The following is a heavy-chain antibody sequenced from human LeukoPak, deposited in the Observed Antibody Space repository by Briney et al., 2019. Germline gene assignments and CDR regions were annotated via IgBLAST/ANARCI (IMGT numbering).Heavy chain of an antibody. J-gene: IGHJ4*02. V-gene: IGHV1-69*06. CDR3: ASYCSSASCYADY. D-gene: IGHD2-2*01. CDR2: IIPIFGTA. CDR1: GGTFSSYA. Sequence: SVKVSCKASGGTFSSYAISWVRQAPGQGLEWMGGIIPIFGTANYAQKFQGRVTITADKSTSTAYMELSSLRSEDTVVCYCASYCSSASCYADYWGQGTLVTVSS.